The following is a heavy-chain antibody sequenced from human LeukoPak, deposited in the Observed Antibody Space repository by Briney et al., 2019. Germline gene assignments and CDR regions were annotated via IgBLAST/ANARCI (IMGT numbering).Heavy chain of an antibody. D-gene: IGHD4-11*01. CDR3: AGGRGVTTDFDY. CDR1: GGSISSYY. Sequence: SETLSLTCTVSGGSISSYYWSWIRQPPGKGLEWIGYIYYSGSTNYNPSLKSRVTISVGTTKNQFSLKLSSVTAADTAVYYCAGGRGVTTDFDYWGQGTLVTVSS. J-gene: IGHJ4*02. CDR2: IYYSGST. V-gene: IGHV4-59*01.